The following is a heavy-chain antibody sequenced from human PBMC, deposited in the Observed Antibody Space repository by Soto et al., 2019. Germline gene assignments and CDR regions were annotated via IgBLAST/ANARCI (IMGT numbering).Heavy chain of an antibody. Sequence: ASVKVSCKASGYTFTSYGVSWVRQAPGQGLEWMGWISAYNGNTNYAQKLQGRVTMTTDTSTSTAYMELRSLRSDDTAVYYCALDSSGYYEDAFEIWGQGTMVTVSS. CDR2: ISAYNGNT. V-gene: IGHV1-18*01. J-gene: IGHJ3*02. CDR3: ALDSSGYYEDAFEI. D-gene: IGHD3-22*01. CDR1: GYTFTSYG.